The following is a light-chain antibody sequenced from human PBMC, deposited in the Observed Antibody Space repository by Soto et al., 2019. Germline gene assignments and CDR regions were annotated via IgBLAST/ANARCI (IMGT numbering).Light chain of an antibody. CDR1: SSDVGSYNL. Sequence: QSALTQPASVSGSPGQSITISCTGTSSDVGSYNLVSWYQQHPGKAPKLMIYEGSKRPSGVSNRFSGSKSGNTASLTISGLQAEDEADYYCSSYTKGSTLYVFGSGTKVTVL. CDR3: SSYTKGSTLYV. J-gene: IGLJ1*01. V-gene: IGLV2-14*02. CDR2: EGS.